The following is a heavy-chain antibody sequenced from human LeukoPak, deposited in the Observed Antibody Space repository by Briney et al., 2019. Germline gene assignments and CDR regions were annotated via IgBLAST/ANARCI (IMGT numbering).Heavy chain of an antibody. J-gene: IGHJ4*02. CDR2: ISSSGSTI. Sequence: PGGSLRLSCAASGFTFSSYEMNWVRQAPGKGLEWVSYISSSGSTIYYADSVKGRFTISRDNAKNSLYLQMNSLRAEDTAVYYCAREQGSGYGRDCFDYWGQGTLVTVSS. D-gene: IGHD5-12*01. CDR3: AREQGSGYGRDCFDY. V-gene: IGHV3-48*03. CDR1: GFTFSSYE.